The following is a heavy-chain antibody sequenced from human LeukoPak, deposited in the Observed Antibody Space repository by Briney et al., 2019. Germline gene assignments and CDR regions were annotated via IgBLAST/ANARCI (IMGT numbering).Heavy chain of an antibody. CDR2: INPNSGGT. J-gene: IGHJ5*02. V-gene: IGHV1-2*02. CDR1: GYTFTGYY. CDR3: ARGVAEAVNWFDT. Sequence: ASVKVSCKASGYTFTGYYIHWLRQAPGQGLDSIGFINPNSGGTNYAQKFQGRVTLTRDTSISTAYMELSRLTSDDTAVYYCARGVAEAVNWFDTWGQGTLVTVSS. D-gene: IGHD6-13*01.